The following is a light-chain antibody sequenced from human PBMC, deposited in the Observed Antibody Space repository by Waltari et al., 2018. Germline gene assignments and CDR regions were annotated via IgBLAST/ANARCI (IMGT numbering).Light chain of an antibody. V-gene: IGLV1-44*01. Sequence: QSVLTQPPSASGTPGQRVTISCSGINSNIGNNPVHLYQHLPGTAPRLLVYSNDQRPSGIPARFSGSKSGTSASLAISGLQSDDESDYFCAAWDDSFNGMLFGGGTHLTVL. J-gene: IGLJ7*01. CDR3: AAWDDSFNGML. CDR1: NSNIGNNP. CDR2: SND.